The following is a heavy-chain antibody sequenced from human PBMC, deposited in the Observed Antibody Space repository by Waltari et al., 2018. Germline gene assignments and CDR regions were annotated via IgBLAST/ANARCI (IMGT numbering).Heavy chain of an antibody. CDR3: ASLDCSSTSCYTRYFQH. D-gene: IGHD2-2*01. J-gene: IGHJ1*01. V-gene: IGHV4-38-2*01. CDR1: GYSISRGYY. CDR2: IYHSGST. Sequence: QVQLQESGPGPVKPSETLSLTCAASGYSISRGYYWGWIRQPPGKGLEWIGSIYHSGSTYYNPSLKSRVTISVDTSKNQFSLKLSSVTAADTAVYYCASLDCSSTSCYTRYFQHWGQGTLVTVSS.